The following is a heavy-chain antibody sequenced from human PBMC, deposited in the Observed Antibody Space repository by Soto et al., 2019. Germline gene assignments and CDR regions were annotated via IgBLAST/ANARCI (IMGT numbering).Heavy chain of an antibody. CDR1: GFTFSSYA. CDR3: AKDDRPVLGFLEWLLGPFDT. CDR2: ISGSGGST. J-gene: IGHJ3*02. V-gene: IGHV3-23*01. D-gene: IGHD3-3*01. Sequence: GGSLRLSCAASGFTFSSYAMSWVRQAPGKGLEWVSAISGSGGSTYYADSVKGRFTISRDNSKNTLYLQMNSLRAEDTAVYYCAKDDRPVLGFLEWLLGPFDTWGQGTMVTV.